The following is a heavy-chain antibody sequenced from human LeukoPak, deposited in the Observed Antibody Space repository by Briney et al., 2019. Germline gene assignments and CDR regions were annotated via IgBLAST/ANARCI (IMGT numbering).Heavy chain of an antibody. D-gene: IGHD3-22*01. J-gene: IGHJ4*02. CDR1: GYTFTNYA. V-gene: IGHV1-3*03. CDR3: ATGAYDSSGYYGWYYFDY. Sequence: ASVKVSCKASGYTFTNYAILWVRQAPGQRLEWMGWINAGNGNTKYSQEFQGRVTITRDTSASTAYMELSSLRSEDMAVYCCATGAYDSSGYYGWYYFDYWGQGTLVTVSS. CDR2: INAGNGNT.